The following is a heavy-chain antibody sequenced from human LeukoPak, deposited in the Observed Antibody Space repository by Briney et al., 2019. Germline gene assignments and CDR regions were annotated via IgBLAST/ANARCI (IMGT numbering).Heavy chain of an antibody. D-gene: IGHD1-1*01. Sequence: AGSLRLSCAAYGFTFSTYWMTWVRQAPGKGREWVANIKEDGSATYYVDSVKGRFTISRDNAKKSLYLQMNSLRAEDTAVYYCARDSPGYLAYDSWGRGTLVTVSS. CDR3: ARDSPGYLAYDS. CDR2: IKEDGSAT. J-gene: IGHJ4*02. CDR1: GFTFSTYW. V-gene: IGHV3-7*04.